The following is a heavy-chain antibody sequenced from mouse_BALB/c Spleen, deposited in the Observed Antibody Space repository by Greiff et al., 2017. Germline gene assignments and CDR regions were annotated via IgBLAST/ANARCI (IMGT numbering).Heavy chain of an antibody. D-gene: IGHD3-2*01. CDR3: ARPRQLGPGDY. CDR2: INPGSGGT. Sequence: VKLQESGAELVRPGTSVKVSCKASGYAFTNYLIEWVKQRPGQGLEWIGVINPGSGGTNYNEKFKGKATLTADKSSSTAYMQLSSLTSDDSAVYFCARPRQLGPGDYWGQGTTLTVSS. CDR1: GYAFTNYL. J-gene: IGHJ2*01. V-gene: IGHV1-54*01.